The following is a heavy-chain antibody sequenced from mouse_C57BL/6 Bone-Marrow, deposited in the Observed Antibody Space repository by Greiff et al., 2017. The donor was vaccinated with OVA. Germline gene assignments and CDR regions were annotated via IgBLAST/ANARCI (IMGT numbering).Heavy chain of an antibody. CDR3: ARYSDY. CDR2: INPGSGGT. J-gene: IGHJ2*01. V-gene: IGHV1-54*01. Sequence: VQLQQSGAELVRPGTSVKVSCKASGYAFTNYLIEWVKQRPGQGLEWIGVINPGSGGTNYNEQFKGKATLTADKSSSTAYMQLSSLTSEDSAVYFCARYSDYWGQGTTLTVSS. CDR1: GYAFTNYL.